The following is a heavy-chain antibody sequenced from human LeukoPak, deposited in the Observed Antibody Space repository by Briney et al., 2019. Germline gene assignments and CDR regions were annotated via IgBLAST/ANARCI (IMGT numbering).Heavy chain of an antibody. CDR1: GFTFSSYA. Sequence: GGSLRLSCAAPGFTFSSYAMSWVRQAPGKGLEWVSAISGSGSTIFYADSVKGRFTISRDNSRSTLYLQMNSLRPEDTAVYYCVKTDYSTGPYDFWGQGVPVTVSS. V-gene: IGHV3-23*01. CDR3: VKTDYSTGPYDF. D-gene: IGHD4-4*01. CDR2: ISGSGSTI. J-gene: IGHJ4*02.